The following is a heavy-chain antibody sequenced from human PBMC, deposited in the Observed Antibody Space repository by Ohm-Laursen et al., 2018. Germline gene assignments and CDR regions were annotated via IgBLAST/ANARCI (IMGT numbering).Heavy chain of an antibody. J-gene: IGHJ4*02. V-gene: IGHV3-11*01. D-gene: IGHD3-10*01. CDR3: ARDSSGSGGDSDY. Sequence: SLRLSCSASGFTFSDYSVTWIRQAPGKGLDWVSYISSSSTTIYYADSVKGRFTISRDNAKNSLYLQMNSLRAEDTAVYYCARDSSGSGGDSDYWGQGTLVTVSS. CDR1: GFTFSDYS. CDR2: ISSSSTTI.